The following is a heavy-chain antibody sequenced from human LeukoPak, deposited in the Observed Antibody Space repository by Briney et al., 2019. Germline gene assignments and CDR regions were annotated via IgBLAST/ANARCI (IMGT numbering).Heavy chain of an antibody. J-gene: IGHJ3*01. CDR3: ARDEAADGTNALDV. CDR1: GFTFTDYY. D-gene: IGHD6-13*01. Sequence: ASVKVSCKASGFTFTDYYMHWVRQAPGQGLEWMGYIYPKSRDTNYEQNFQGRVTMTSDTSMSTVYMELTGLRSDDTAVYYCARDEAADGTNALDVRGQGTMVTVSS. CDR2: IYPKSRDT. V-gene: IGHV1-2*02.